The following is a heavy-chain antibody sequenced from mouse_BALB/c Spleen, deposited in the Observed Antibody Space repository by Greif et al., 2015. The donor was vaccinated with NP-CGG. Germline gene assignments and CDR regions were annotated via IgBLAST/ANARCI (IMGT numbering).Heavy chain of an antibody. J-gene: IGHJ4*01. Sequence: QVQLKQSGAELMKPGASVKISCKATGYTFSSYWIEWVKQRPGHGLEWIGEILPGSGSTNYNEKFKGKATFTADTSSNTAYMQLSSLASEDSAVYYCAREVDPFYAMDYWGQGTSVTVSS. CDR1: GYTFSSYW. D-gene: IGHD1-1*01. CDR2: ILPGSGST. V-gene: IGHV1-9*01. CDR3: AREVDPFYAMDY.